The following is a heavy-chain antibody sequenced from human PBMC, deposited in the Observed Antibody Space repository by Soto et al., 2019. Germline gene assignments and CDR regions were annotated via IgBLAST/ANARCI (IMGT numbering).Heavy chain of an antibody. D-gene: IGHD3-10*01. V-gene: IGHV2-5*02. CDR3: ALPSMVRGEGSFDY. Sequence: PTLVNPPPTPPLTLPLSWVSPRTCGGGVGWVPQPPGKALEWLALIYWDDDKRYSPSLKSRLTITKDTSKNQVVLTMTNMDPVDTATYYCALPSMVRGEGSFDYWGQGTLVTVSS. J-gene: IGHJ4*02. CDR1: WVSPRTCGGG. CDR2: IYWDDDK.